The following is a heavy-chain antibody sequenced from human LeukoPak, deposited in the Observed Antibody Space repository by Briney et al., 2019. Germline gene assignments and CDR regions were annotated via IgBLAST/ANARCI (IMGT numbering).Heavy chain of an antibody. D-gene: IGHD1-26*01. V-gene: IGHV4-39*01. CDR3: ARFKGGTGFDY. CDR1: GGSITTTDFD. Sequence: SETLSLTCAVSGGSITTTDFDWAWIRQPPGQGFEWIATISSSGKAYYYPSLMSRVTISVDTSKNQFSLDVTSVTAADTGLFYCARFKGGTGFDYWGRGILVIVS. J-gene: IGHJ4*02. CDR2: ISSSGKA.